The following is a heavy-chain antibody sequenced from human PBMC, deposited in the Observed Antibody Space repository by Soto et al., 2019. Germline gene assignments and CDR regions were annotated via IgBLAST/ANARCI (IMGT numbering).Heavy chain of an antibody. J-gene: IGHJ5*02. CDR1: GGVFSTYV. CDR3: VREGSHHSGNSGPWFDP. Sequence: QVQLVQSGAEVKMPGSSVNVSCKTSGGVFSTYVITWVRQAPGQGLEWMGQIVPIFGTVKYAQKFQGRVTLTADQGTRTAYMELSGLRFEDTAVYYCVREGSHHSGNSGPWFDPGGQGSLVSVSS. V-gene: IGHV1-69*01. D-gene: IGHD3-22*01. CDR2: IVPIFGTV.